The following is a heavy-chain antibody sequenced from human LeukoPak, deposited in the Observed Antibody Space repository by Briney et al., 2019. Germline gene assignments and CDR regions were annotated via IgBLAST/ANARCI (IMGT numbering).Heavy chain of an antibody. J-gene: IGHJ4*02. Sequence: SETLSLTCTVSGGSISSSNYYWGWIRQPPGKGLEWIGSIYYSGSTYYNPSLKSRVTISVDTSKNQFSLKLSSVTAADTAVYYCARKYSGSYRPIDYWGQGTLVTVSS. D-gene: IGHD1-26*01. V-gene: IGHV4-39*01. CDR3: ARKYSGSYRPIDY. CDR2: IYYSGST. CDR1: GGSISSSNYY.